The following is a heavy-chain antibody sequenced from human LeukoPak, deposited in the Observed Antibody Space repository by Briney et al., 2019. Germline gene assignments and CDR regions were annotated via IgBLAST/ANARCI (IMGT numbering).Heavy chain of an antibody. CDR2: IRSKAYGGTT. D-gene: IGHD2-8*02. J-gene: IGHJ4*02. Sequence: GGSLRLSCTASGFTFGDYAMSWFRQAPGKGLEWVGFIRSKAYGGTTEYAASVKGRFTISRDDSKNTLYLQMNSLKTEDTAVYYCSETGGNGHWGQGTLVTVSS. CDR3: SETGGNGH. V-gene: IGHV3-49*03. CDR1: GFTFGDYA.